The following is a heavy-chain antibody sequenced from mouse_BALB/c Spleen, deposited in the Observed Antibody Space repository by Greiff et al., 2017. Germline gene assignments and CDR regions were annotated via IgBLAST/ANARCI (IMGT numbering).Heavy chain of an antibody. J-gene: IGHJ2*01. D-gene: IGHD3-1*01. CDR1: GYTFTSYW. CDR2: IYPSDSYT. V-gene: IGHV1-69*02. CDR3: TRATRGFDY. Sequence: QVQLQQPGAELVRPGASVKLSCKASGYTFTSYWINWVKQRPGQGLEWIGNIYPSDSYTNYNQKFKDKATLTVDKSSSTAYMQLRSPTSEDSAVYYCTRATRGFDYWGQGTTLTVSS.